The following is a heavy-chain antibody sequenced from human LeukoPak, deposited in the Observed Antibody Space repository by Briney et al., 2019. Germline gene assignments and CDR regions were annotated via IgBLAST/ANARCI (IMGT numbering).Heavy chain of an antibody. CDR2: ISGSGGST. J-gene: IGHJ4*02. D-gene: IGHD2-2*03. CDR3: AKVTVPSSLDMNFDY. Sequence: GGAPRLSRADPRFNLCRHLLRVGPQGPREGGGGGPPISGSGGSTYYADSVKGRFTISRDNSKNTLYLQMKSLRAEDTALYYCAKVTVPSSLDMNFDYWGQGTLVTVSS. V-gene: IGHV3-23*01. CDR1: RFNLCRHL.